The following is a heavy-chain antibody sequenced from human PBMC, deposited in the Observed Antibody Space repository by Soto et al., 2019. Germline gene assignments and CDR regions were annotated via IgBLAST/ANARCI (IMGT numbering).Heavy chain of an antibody. J-gene: IGHJ4*02. CDR2: MNPNTGNT. V-gene: IGHV1-8*02. Sequence: QVQVVQSGAVVKKPGASVKVSCKASGYSFTDYDINWVRQAAGQGLEWMGWMNPNTGNTAYAQKCDGRLTLARDTSTSAAYMDLRTLTSEDPAVYYCARGLSSYSEYWGQGTLV. CDR1: GYSFTDYD. D-gene: IGHD6-13*01. CDR3: ARGLSSYSEY.